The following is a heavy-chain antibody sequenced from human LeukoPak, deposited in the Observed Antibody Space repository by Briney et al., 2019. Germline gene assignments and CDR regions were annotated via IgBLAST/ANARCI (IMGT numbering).Heavy chain of an antibody. CDR3: ARDYHTFSYYDSSGRHDAFDI. CDR2: FSSSGSTI. D-gene: IGHD3-22*01. J-gene: IGHJ3*02. Sequence: QPGGSMRLSCAASGFTFSSYEMNWVRQAPGKGLGWVSYFSSSGSTIYYADSVKGRFTISRDNAKNPLYLQMNSLRAEDTAVYYCARDYHTFSYYDSSGRHDAFDIWGQGTMVTVSS. CDR1: GFTFSSYE. V-gene: IGHV3-48*03.